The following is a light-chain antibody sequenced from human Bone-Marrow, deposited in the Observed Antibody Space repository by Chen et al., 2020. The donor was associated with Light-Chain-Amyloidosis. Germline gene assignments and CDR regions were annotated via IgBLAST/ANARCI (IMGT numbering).Light chain of an antibody. CDR2: EVD. V-gene: IGLV6-57*01. J-gene: IGLJ3*02. CDR1: SGSIATNY. CDR3: QSYQGSSQGV. Sequence: NFMLTQPHSVSVSPGKTVIISCTRSSGSIATNYVEWFQPRTGSSPTTVIYEVDQSPSGVPDRFSGAIDRCNNSASLTISGLKTEDEADYCCQSYQGSSQGVFGGGTKLTVL.